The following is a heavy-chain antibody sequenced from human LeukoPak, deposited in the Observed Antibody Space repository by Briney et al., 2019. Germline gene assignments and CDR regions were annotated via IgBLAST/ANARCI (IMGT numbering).Heavy chain of an antibody. CDR3: ARGHYYDSSGYYYHGNAFDI. J-gene: IGHJ3*02. D-gene: IGHD3-22*01. CDR2: IYHSGST. Sequence: MPSETLSLTCTVSGGSISSSSYYWGWIRQPPGKGLEWIGSIYHSGSTYYNPSLKSRVTISVDTSKNQFSLKLSSVTAADTAVYYCARGHYYDSSGYYYHGNAFDIWGQGTMVTVSS. CDR1: GGSISSSSYY. V-gene: IGHV4-39*07.